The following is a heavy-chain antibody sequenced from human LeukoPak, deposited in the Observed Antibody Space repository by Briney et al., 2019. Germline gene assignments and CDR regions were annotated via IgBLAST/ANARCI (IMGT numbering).Heavy chain of an antibody. J-gene: IGHJ4*02. Sequence: GRSLRLSCAASGFSFSTYAMHWVRQAPGKGLEWVAVISYDGSNKYYADSVKGRFTISRDNSKNTLYLQMNSLRAEDTAVYYCAKDSRTYYYGSGSFSLPKGPLGYFDHWGQGTLVTVSS. CDR1: GFSFSTYA. CDR2: ISYDGSNK. V-gene: IGHV3-30*04. D-gene: IGHD3-10*01. CDR3: AKDSRTYYYGSGSFSLPKGPLGYFDH.